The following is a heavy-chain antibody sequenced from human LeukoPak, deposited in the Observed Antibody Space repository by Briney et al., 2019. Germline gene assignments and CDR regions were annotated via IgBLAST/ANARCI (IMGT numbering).Heavy chain of an antibody. D-gene: IGHD6-19*01. Sequence: GGSLRLSCAASGFTFNNYAMSWVRQAPGKGLEWVSAISGSGGSTYYADSVKGRFTISRDNSKNTLYLQMNSLRAEDTAVYYCAKYGAGGWTKDYYYYGMDVWGQGTTVTVSS. CDR3: AKYGAGGWTKDYYYYGMDV. V-gene: IGHV3-23*01. CDR1: GFTFNNYA. J-gene: IGHJ6*02. CDR2: ISGSGGST.